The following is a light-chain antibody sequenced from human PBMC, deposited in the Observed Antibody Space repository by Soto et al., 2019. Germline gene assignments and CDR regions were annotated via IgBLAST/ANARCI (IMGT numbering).Light chain of an antibody. CDR1: QGISSY. Sequence: DIQLTQSPSFLSASVGDRVTITCRASQGISSYFSWYQQKPGKAPNLLIYDASTLPSGVPARFSGSGSGTDFTLTISSLQPEDFATYYCQQLSSYPITFGQGTRLEMK. CDR3: QQLSSYPIT. J-gene: IGKJ5*01. CDR2: DAS. V-gene: IGKV1-9*01.